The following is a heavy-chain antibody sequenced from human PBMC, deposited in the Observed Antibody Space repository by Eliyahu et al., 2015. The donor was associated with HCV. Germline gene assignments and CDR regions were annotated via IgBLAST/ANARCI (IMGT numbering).Heavy chain of an antibody. CDR2: VRNKVXTYTT. CDR3: ARGYCSSTSTCWHYNYYGLDV. V-gene: IGHV3-72*01. J-gene: IGHJ6*02. CDR1: GFXFXYHY. D-gene: IGHD2-2*01. Sequence: EVQLVESGGGLVQPGGSLRLSCAASGFXFXYHYMDWVXQAPGKGXGWVGRVRNKVXTYTTEYAASVKGRFSVSRDDSKNLLYLQMNSLRAEDTAVYYCARGYCSSTSTCWHYNYYGLDVWGQGTTVTVSS.